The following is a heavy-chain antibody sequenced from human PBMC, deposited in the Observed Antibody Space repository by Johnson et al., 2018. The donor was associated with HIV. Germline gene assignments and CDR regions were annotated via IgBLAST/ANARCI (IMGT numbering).Heavy chain of an antibody. V-gene: IGHV3-11*04. CDR3: ARYSESYPLSAFDI. CDR1: GFTFSDFY. D-gene: IGHD1-26*01. CDR2: ISSSGSTI. Sequence: QVQLVESGGGLVKPGGSLRLSCAVSGFTFSDFYMSWIRQAPGKGLEWVSYISSSGSTIYYADSVKGRFSISRDNAKNSLYLQMNSLRAEDTAVYYCARYSESYPLSAFDIWGQGTMVTVSS. J-gene: IGHJ3*02.